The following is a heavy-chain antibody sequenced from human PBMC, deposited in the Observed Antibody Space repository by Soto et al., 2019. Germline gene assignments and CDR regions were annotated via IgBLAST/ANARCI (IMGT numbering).Heavy chain of an antibody. Sequence: SETLSLTCTVSGGSISSYYWSWIRQPPGKGLEWIGYIYYSESTNYNPSLKSRVIISVDRSKNQFSLKLSSVTAADTAVYYCARRRGFPYYYGMDVWRQGTTVTVSS. CDR3: ARRRGFPYYYGMDV. V-gene: IGHV4-59*12. D-gene: IGHD5-12*01. CDR2: IYYSEST. CDR1: GGSISSYY. J-gene: IGHJ6*02.